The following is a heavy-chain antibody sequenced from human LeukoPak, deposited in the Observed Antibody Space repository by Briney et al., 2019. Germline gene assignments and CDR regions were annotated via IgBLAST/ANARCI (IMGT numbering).Heavy chain of an antibody. Sequence: ASVEVSCKASGYTFTGYYMHWVRQAPGQGLEWMGWINPNSGGTNYAQKFQGRVTMTRDTSISTAYMELSRLRSDDTAVYYCAREFIAAAGTHSWFDPWGQGTLVTVSS. V-gene: IGHV1-2*02. CDR2: INPNSGGT. CDR3: AREFIAAAGTHSWFDP. J-gene: IGHJ5*02. D-gene: IGHD6-13*01. CDR1: GYTFTGYY.